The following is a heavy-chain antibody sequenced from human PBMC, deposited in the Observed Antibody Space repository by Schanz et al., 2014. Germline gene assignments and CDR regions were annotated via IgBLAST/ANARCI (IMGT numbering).Heavy chain of an antibody. D-gene: IGHD3-16*01. V-gene: IGHV1-2*02. Sequence: QVQLVQSGAEVKKPGASVKVSCKASGGTFSSYAFSWVRQAPGQGLEWMGWINPNSGGTNYAQKFQGRVTMTRDTSISTAYMELKSLRSADTAVYYCATIGVNDYWRFGLDLWGQGTTVTVSS. CDR2: INPNSGGT. J-gene: IGHJ6*02. CDR1: GGTFSSYA. CDR3: ATIGVNDYWRFGLDL.